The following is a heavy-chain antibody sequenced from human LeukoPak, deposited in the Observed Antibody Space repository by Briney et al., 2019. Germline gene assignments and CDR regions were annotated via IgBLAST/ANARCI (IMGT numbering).Heavy chain of an antibody. CDR1: GFTFSNYA. Sequence: GGSLRLSCAASGFTFSNYAMSWVRQAPGKGLEWVSSISSSSSYIYYADSVKGRFTISRDNAKNSLYLQMNSLRAEDTAVYYCARAFTGDDAFDIWGQGTMVTVSS. CDR2: ISSSSSYI. V-gene: IGHV3-21*01. CDR3: ARAFTGDDAFDI. D-gene: IGHD1-1*01. J-gene: IGHJ3*02.